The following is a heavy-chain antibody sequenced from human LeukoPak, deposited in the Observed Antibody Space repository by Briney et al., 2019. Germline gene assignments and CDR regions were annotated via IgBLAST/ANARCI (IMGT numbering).Heavy chain of an antibody. CDR2: IYYTGNA. CDR3: ARETTIFGVVIINDAFDI. V-gene: IGHV4-59*12. Sequence: PSETLSLTCTVSGGSINSYYWSWIRQPPGKRLEWIGYIYYTGNANYNPSLKSRVTISVDTSKNQFSLKLSSVTAADTAVYYCARETTIFGVVIINDAFDIWGQGTMVTVSS. J-gene: IGHJ3*02. CDR1: GGSINSYY. D-gene: IGHD3-3*01.